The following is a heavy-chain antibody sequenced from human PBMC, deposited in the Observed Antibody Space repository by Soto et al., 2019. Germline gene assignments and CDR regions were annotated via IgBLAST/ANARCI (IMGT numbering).Heavy chain of an antibody. CDR2: IWYDGSNK. D-gene: IGHD6-13*01. CDR1: GFTFSSYS. CDR3: ARAAAGIPQYYFDY. J-gene: IGHJ4*02. V-gene: IGHV3-33*01. Sequence: QVQLVESGGGVVQPGRSLRLSCAASGFTFSSYSMHWVRQAPGKVLEWVAVIWYDGSNKYYADSVKGRFTISRDNSKNTLYLQINSLRAEDTAVYYCARAAAGIPQYYFDYWGQGTLVTVSS.